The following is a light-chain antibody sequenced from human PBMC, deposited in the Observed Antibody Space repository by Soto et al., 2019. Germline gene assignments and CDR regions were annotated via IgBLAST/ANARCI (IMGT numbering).Light chain of an antibody. V-gene: IGLV1-40*01. CDR1: SSNIWAGYD. CDR2: GNS. J-gene: IGLJ2*01. Sequence: QSVLTQPPSVSGAPGQRVTISCTGSSSNIWAGYDVHWYQQLPGTAPKLLIYGNSNRPSGVPDRFSGSKSGTSASLAITGLQAEDDADYYCQSYDSSLNGVIFGGGTKLTVL. CDR3: QSYDSSLNGVI.